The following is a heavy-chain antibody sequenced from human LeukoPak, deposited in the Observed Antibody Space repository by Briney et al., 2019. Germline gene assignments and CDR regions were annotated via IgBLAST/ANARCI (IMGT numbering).Heavy chain of an antibody. CDR2: ISAYNGNT. D-gene: IGHD3-22*01. CDR1: GYAFTGYY. J-gene: IGHJ6*03. CDR3: ARQRSAPWLDYYMDV. V-gene: IGHV1-18*04. Sequence: ASVKVSCKASGYAFTGYYMHWVRQAPGQGLEWMGWISAYNGNTNYAQKLQGRVTMTTDTSTSTAYMELRSLRSDDTAVYYCARQRSAPWLDYYMDVWGKGTTVTVSS.